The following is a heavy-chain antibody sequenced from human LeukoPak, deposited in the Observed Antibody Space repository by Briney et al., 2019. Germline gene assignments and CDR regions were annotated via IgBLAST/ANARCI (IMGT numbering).Heavy chain of an antibody. CDR3: ARQGYYRSAFDY. D-gene: IGHD1-14*01. CDR1: GGSISSYY. V-gene: IGHV4-59*08. Sequence: TPSETLSLTCTVSGGSISSYYWSWIRQPPGKGLEWIGYIYNSGSTNYNPSLKSRVTISVDTSKNQFSLKLSSVTAADTAVYYCARQGYYRSAFDYWGQGTLVTVSS. J-gene: IGHJ4*02. CDR2: IYNSGST.